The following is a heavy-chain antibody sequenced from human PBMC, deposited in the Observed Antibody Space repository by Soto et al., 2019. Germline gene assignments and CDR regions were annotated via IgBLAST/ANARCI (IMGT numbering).Heavy chain of an antibody. D-gene: IGHD3-3*01. V-gene: IGHV1-18*01. CDR3: ARDYRYYDLNSNAFDI. Sequence: ASVKVSCKASGYTFTSYGISWVRQAPGQGLEWMGWISAYNGNTNYAQKLQGRVTMTTDTSTSTAYMELRSLRSDDTAVYYCARDYRYYDLNSNAFDIWGQGTMVTVSS. CDR1: GYTFTSYG. CDR2: ISAYNGNT. J-gene: IGHJ3*02.